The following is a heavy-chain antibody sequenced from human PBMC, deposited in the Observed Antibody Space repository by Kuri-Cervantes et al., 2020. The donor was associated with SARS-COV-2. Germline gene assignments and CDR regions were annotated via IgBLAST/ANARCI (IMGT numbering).Heavy chain of an antibody. J-gene: IGHJ4*02. Sequence: GESLKISCAASGFTFSSYGMHWVRQAPGKGLEWVAVIWYGGSNKYYADSVKGRFAISRDNAKNSLYLQMNSLRAEDTAVYYCARLHLGADFEVDYWGQGTLVTVSS. CDR3: ARLHLGADFEVDY. CDR2: IWYGGSNK. V-gene: IGHV3-33*08. CDR1: GFTFSSYG. D-gene: IGHD3-3*01.